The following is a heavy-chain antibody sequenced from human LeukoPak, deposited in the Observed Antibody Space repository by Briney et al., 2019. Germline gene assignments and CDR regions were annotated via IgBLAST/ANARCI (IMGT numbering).Heavy chain of an antibody. CDR3: ARDLGQQPTSDNWFDP. CDR1: VYTFTAYY. CDR2: INPNSGGT. D-gene: IGHD6-13*01. J-gene: IGHJ5*02. V-gene: IGHV1-2*02. Sequence: ASVKVSCTASVYTFTAYYMHWVRQAPGQGVEWMGWINPNSGGTNCAQKFQGRVTMTRDTSISTAYMELSRLRSDDTAVYYCARDLGQQPTSDNWFDPWGQGTLVTVSS.